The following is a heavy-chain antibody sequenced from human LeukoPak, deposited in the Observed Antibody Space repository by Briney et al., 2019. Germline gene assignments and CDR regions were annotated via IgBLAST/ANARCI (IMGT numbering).Heavy chain of an antibody. D-gene: IGHD3-3*02. CDR1: GFTFSSYG. CDR2: MWHDGSNK. CDR3: ARDKGISRFFDY. J-gene: IGHJ4*02. V-gene: IGHV3-33*01. Sequence: GGSLRLSCAASGFTFSSYGMHWVRQAPGKGLEWVAVMWHDGSNKYYADSVKGRFPISRDNSKNTLFLQMYSLRAEDTAVYYCARDKGISRFFDYCGQGTLVTVSS.